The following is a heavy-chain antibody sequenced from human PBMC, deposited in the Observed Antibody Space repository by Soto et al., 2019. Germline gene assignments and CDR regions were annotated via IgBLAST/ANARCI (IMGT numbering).Heavy chain of an antibody. J-gene: IGHJ4*02. Sequence: PGGSLRLSCAASGFTFSSYAMHWVRQAPGKGLEWVAVISYDGSNKYYADSVKGRFTISRDNSKNTLYLQMNSLRAEDTAVYYCARDQSPDSPADYYDSSGYHDYWGQGTLVTVSS. CDR1: GFTFSSYA. CDR3: ARDQSPDSPADYYDSSGYHDY. V-gene: IGHV3-30-3*01. CDR2: ISYDGSNK. D-gene: IGHD3-22*01.